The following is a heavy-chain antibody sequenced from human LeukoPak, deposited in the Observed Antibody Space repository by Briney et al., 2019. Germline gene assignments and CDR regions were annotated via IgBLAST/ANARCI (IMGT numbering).Heavy chain of an antibody. CDR2: PSSDLNVK. D-gene: IGHD3-10*01. CDR3: AREGYYGSGSPPSLYFDY. V-gene: IGHV3-30-3*01. Sequence: GGSLRLSYAASGFTFRNYVIHWVRQAPGKGLEWVAVPSSDLNVKLYADSVKGRFTISRDNSRSTLYLQMNSLRPEDTAIYYCAREGYYGSGSPPSLYFDYWGQGTLVTVSS. J-gene: IGHJ4*02. CDR1: GFTFRNYV.